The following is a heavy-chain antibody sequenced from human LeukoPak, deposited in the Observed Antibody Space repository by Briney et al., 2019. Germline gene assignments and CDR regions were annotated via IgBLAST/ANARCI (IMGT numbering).Heavy chain of an antibody. J-gene: IGHJ3*02. CDR2: IIPIFGTA. V-gene: IGHV1-69*05. CDR3: ARSPDRSAFDI. CDR1: GGTFSSYA. Sequence: SVKVSCKPSGGTFSSYAISWVRQAPGQGLEWMGRIIPIFGTANYAQKFQGRVTITTDESTSTAYMELSSLRSEDTAVYYCARSPDRSAFDIWGQGTMVTVSS.